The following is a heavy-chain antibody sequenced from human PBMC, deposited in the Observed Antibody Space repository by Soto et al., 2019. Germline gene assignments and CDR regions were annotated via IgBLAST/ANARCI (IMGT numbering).Heavy chain of an antibody. D-gene: IGHD3-10*01. V-gene: IGHV3-33*01. CDR2: IWYDGSNK. CDR3: ARSMVRGVEYLAY. Sequence: GGSLRLSCAASGFTFSSYGMHWVRQAPGKGLEWVAVIWYDGSNKYYADSVKGRFTIPRDNSKNTLYLQMNSLRAEDTAVYYCARSMVRGVEYLAYWGQGTLVTVSS. J-gene: IGHJ4*02. CDR1: GFTFSSYG.